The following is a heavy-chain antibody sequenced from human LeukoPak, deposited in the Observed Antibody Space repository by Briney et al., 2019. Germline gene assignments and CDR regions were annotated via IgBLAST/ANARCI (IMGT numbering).Heavy chain of an antibody. V-gene: IGHV4-4*07. Sequence: SETLSLTCTVSGGSISSYYWSWIRQPAGKGLEWIGRIYTSGSTNYNPSLKCRVTMSVDTSKNQFSLKLSSVTAADTAVYYCAREDSSGYYEPFDYWGQGTLVTVSS. CDR2: IYTSGST. CDR3: AREDSSGYYEPFDY. CDR1: GGSISSYY. J-gene: IGHJ4*02. D-gene: IGHD3-22*01.